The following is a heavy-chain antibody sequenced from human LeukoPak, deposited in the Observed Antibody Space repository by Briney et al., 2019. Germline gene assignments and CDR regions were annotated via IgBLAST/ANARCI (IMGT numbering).Heavy chain of an antibody. Sequence: ASVKVSCKASGYTFTGYYMHWVRQAPGQGLEWMGWINPNSGGTNYAQKFQGRVTMTRDTSISTAYMELSRLRSDDTAVYYCAREGEYDYGDYEFDYWGQGTLVTVSS. J-gene: IGHJ4*02. CDR2: INPNSGGT. D-gene: IGHD4-17*01. CDR1: GYTFTGYY. CDR3: AREGEYDYGDYEFDY. V-gene: IGHV1-2*02.